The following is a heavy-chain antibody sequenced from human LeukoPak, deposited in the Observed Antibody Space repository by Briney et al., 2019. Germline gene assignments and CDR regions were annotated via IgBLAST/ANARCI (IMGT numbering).Heavy chain of an antibody. CDR2: IHHSGST. CDR1: GYFISSGYY. J-gene: IGHJ4*02. CDR3: VRVDNGGNYFDY. D-gene: IGHD4-23*01. Sequence: SETLSLTCTVSGYFISSGYYWGWIRQPPGKGLQWIGSIHHSGSTYYNPSLKSRLTISADTAKNQFSLRLSSVTAADTAVYYCVRVDNGGNYFDYWGQGTLVTVSS. V-gene: IGHV4-38-2*02.